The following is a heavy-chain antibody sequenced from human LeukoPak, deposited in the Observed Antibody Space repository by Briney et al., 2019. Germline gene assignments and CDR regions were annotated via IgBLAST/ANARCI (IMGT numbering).Heavy chain of an antibody. CDR2: INHSGST. J-gene: IGHJ4*02. V-gene: IGHV4-34*01. CDR3: ARGPTYQPIDS. D-gene: IGHD2-2*01. CDR1: GGSFSGYY. Sequence: SKTLSLTCAVYGGSFSGYYWSWIRQPPGKGLEWIGEINHSGSTNYNPSLKSRVTISVDTSKNHFSLKLSSVTAADTAVYYCARGPTYQPIDSWGQGTLVTVSS.